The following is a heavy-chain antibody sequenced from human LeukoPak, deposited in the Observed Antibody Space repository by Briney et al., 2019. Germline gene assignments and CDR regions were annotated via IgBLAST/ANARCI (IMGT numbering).Heavy chain of an antibody. V-gene: IGHV4-30-4*01. D-gene: IGHD3-9*01. CDR1: GGSISSGDYY. Sequence: RASQTLSLTCTVSGGSISSGDYYWSWIRQPPGKGLDWIGYIYYSGSTYYNPSLKSRVTISVDTSKNQFSLKLSSVTAADTAVYYCAREVYDILTGYIIDYWGQGTLVTVSS. CDR2: IYYSGST. J-gene: IGHJ4*02. CDR3: AREVYDILTGYIIDY.